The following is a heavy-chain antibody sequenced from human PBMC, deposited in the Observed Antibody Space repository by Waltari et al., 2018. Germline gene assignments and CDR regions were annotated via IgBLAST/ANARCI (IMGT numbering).Heavy chain of an antibody. CDR3: ARDRSFYNWNDWGLGGMDV. CDR1: GYTFPGYY. D-gene: IGHD1-1*01. Sequence: QVQLVQSGAEVKKPGASVKVSCKASGYTFPGYYMHWVRPAPGQGLEWMGWINPNSGGTNYAQKFQGRVTMTRDTSISTAYMELSRLRSDDTAVYYCARDRSFYNWNDWGLGGMDVWGQGTTVTVSS. CDR2: INPNSGGT. J-gene: IGHJ6*02. V-gene: IGHV1-2*02.